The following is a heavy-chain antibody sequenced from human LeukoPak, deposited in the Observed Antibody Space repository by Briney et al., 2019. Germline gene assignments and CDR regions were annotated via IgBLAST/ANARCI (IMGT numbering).Heavy chain of an antibody. CDR3: ARALWSGPVYYGMDV. Sequence: GGSLRLSCAASGFTFNTYTMNWVRQAPGKGLEWVSYISGSSGIIDYADSVRGRFTISRDNAKNSLYLQMNSLRAEDTAVYYCARALWSGPVYYGMDVWGQGTTVTVSS. D-gene: IGHD3-10*01. CDR2: ISGSSGII. V-gene: IGHV3-48*01. CDR1: GFTFNTYT. J-gene: IGHJ6*02.